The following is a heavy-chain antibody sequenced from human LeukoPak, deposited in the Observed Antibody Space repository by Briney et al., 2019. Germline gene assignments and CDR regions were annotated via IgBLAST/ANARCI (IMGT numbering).Heavy chain of an antibody. CDR3: ARGSHNWNYFGY. CDR2: IYSGGST. Sequence: PGGSLRLSCAASGFTVSSNYMSWVRRAPGKGLEWVSVIYSGGSTYYADSVKGRFTISRDNSKNTLYLQMNSLRAEDTAVYYCARGSHNWNYFGYWGQGTLVTVSS. J-gene: IGHJ4*02. D-gene: IGHD1-20*01. V-gene: IGHV3-66*01. CDR1: GFTVSSNY.